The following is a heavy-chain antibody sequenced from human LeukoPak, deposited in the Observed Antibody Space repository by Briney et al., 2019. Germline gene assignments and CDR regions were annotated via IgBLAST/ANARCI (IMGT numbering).Heavy chain of an antibody. Sequence: TGGSLRLSCAASGFTFSDYYMSWIRQAPGKGLEWVSSISRGGNSKYSADSVKGRFTISRDNAKNSLDLQMDSLRPEDTAVYYCARDQFLDSWGQGTLVTVSS. CDR3: ARDQFLDS. V-gene: IGHV3-11*01. CDR1: GFTFSDYY. CDR2: ISRGGNSK. J-gene: IGHJ4*02.